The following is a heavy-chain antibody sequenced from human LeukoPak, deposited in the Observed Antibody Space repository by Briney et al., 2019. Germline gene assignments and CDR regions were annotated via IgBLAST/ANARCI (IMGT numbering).Heavy chain of an antibody. D-gene: IGHD6-13*01. V-gene: IGHV1-46*01. Sequence: ASVKVSCKTSGYTFTDYDITWVRQAPGQGLEWMGIINPSGGSTSYAQKFQGRVTMTRDMSTSTVYMELSSLRSEDTAVYYCAREDSGIAAASYYYYYYMDVWGKGTTVTVSS. J-gene: IGHJ6*03. CDR2: INPSGGST. CDR3: AREDSGIAAASYYYYYYMDV. CDR1: GYTFTDYD.